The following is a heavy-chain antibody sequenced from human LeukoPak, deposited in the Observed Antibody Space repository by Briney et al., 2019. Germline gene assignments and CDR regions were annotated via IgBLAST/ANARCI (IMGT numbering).Heavy chain of an antibody. Sequence: SETLSLTCAVYGGSFSGYYWSWIRQPPGKGLGWIGEIYHSGSTNFNPSLKTRVTISVDKSKKHFSLKMTSVTAADTAVYYCARASHDYGDYSHFDYWGQGTLVTVSS. CDR2: IYHSGST. CDR3: ARASHDYGDYSHFDY. V-gene: IGHV4-34*01. J-gene: IGHJ4*02. D-gene: IGHD4-17*01. CDR1: GGSFSGYY.